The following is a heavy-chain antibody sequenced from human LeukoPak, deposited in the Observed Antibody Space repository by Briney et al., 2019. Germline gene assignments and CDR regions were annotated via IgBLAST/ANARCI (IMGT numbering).Heavy chain of an antibody. CDR3: ARGKYSRSFDY. CDR2: ISSSGSTI. Sequence: GGSLRLSCAASGFTFDDYAMHWVRQAPGKGLEWVSYISSSGSTIYYADSVKGRFTISRDNAKNSLYLQMNSLRAEDTAVYYCARGKYSRSFDYWGQGTLVTVSS. J-gene: IGHJ4*02. D-gene: IGHD6-6*01. V-gene: IGHV3-11*04. CDR1: GFTFDDYA.